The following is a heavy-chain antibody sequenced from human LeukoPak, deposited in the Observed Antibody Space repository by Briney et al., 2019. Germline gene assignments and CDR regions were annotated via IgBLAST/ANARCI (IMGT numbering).Heavy chain of an antibody. CDR1: GFTFSSYS. CDR2: ISSSSSYI. CDR3: ARAPRQGGTEYFQH. V-gene: IGHV3-21*01. Sequence: GGSLRLSCAASGFTFSSYSMNWVRQAPGKGLEWVSSISSSSSYIYYADSVKGRFTISRDNAKNSLYLQMNSLRAEDTAVYYCARAPRQGGTEYFQHWGQGTLVTVSS. J-gene: IGHJ1*01. D-gene: IGHD2-15*01.